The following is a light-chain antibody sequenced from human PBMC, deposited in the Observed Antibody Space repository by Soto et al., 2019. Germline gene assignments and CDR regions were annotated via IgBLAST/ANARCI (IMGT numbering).Light chain of an antibody. J-gene: IGLJ2*01. CDR3: CSYTSGTTRVV. CDR1: SSDVGGYKY. Sequence: QSALTQPASVSGSPGQSIAISCTGTSSDVGGYKYVSWYQHHPGKAPKLMIYEVSNRPSGVSYRFSASKSGNTASLTVSGLQAEDEADYYCCSYTSGTTRVVCGGGTTLTVL. CDR2: EVS. V-gene: IGLV2-14*01.